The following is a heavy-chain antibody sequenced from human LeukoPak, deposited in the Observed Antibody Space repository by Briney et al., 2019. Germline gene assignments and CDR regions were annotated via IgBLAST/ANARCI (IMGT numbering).Heavy chain of an antibody. J-gene: IGHJ6*02. CDR3: ARDGSSYSGSYLPYYYYGMDV. V-gene: IGHV3-48*03. CDR1: GFTVSSNY. Sequence: GGSLRLSCAASGFTVSSNYMNWVRQAPGKGLEWVSYISSSGSTIYYADSVKGRFTISRDNAKNSLYLQMNSLRAEDTAVYYCARDGSSYSGSYLPYYYYGMDVWGQGTTVTVSS. CDR2: ISSSGSTI. D-gene: IGHD1-26*01.